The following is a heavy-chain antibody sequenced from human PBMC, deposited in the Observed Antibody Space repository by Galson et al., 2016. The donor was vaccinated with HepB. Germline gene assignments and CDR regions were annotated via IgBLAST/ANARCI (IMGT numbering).Heavy chain of an antibody. V-gene: IGHV1-18*01. CDR2: ISTYNGDT. Sequence: SVKVSCKASGYTFTNYGIAWVRQAPGQGLEWMGWISTYNGDTKFAQRFQGRVTMTTDTSTRTAYMELRSLRSEDTAVYYCARADSSSYGYYFQHWGQGTLVTVSS. J-gene: IGHJ1*01. CDR1: GYTFTNYG. D-gene: IGHD3-22*01. CDR3: ARADSSSYGYYFQH.